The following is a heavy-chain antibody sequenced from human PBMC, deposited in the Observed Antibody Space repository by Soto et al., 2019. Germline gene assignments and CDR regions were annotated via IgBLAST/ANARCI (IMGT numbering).Heavy chain of an antibody. Sequence: GASVKVSCKASGYIFTGHYMNWVRQAPGQGLEYMGWINPNSGDTNYAQKFQGRVTITTDTSITTAYMELSRLRSDDTAVYYCARPFCGSNSCHNWFDSWGQGTQVTVSS. V-gene: IGHV1-2*02. D-gene: IGHD2-2*01. CDR2: INPNSGDT. CDR1: GYIFTGHY. CDR3: ARPFCGSNSCHNWFDS. J-gene: IGHJ5*01.